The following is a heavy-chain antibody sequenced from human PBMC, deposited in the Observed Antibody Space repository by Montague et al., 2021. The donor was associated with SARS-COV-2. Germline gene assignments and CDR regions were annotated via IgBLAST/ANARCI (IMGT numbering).Heavy chain of an antibody. CDR3: ARGRRPVVGPGACPAGRAFDN. CDR2: VNQSGTT. CDR1: GGSISNYY. V-gene: IGHV4-34*01. Sequence: SETLSLTCAISGGSISNYYWSWIRQPPGKGLEWIGEVNQSGTTIYNPSVKGGVTISVGTSRNQFYLRLNSVTAADTAVYYCARGRRPVVGPGACPAGRAFDNWGQGAMVTVSS. J-gene: IGHJ3*02. D-gene: IGHD2-15*01.